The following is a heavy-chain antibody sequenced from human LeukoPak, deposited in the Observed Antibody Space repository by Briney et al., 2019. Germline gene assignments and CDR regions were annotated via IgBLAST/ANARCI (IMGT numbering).Heavy chain of an antibody. D-gene: IGHD4-17*01. J-gene: IGHJ4*02. V-gene: IGHV3-21*01. CDR2: ISSSSSNT. Sequence: GGSLRLSCAASGFTFSSYAMHWVRQAPGKGLEWVSSISSSSSNTYYADSVRGRFTISRDNAKNSLHLQMNSLRADDTAVYYCARDYYGDYYFDYWGQGTLVTVSS. CDR1: GFTFSSYA. CDR3: ARDYYGDYYFDY.